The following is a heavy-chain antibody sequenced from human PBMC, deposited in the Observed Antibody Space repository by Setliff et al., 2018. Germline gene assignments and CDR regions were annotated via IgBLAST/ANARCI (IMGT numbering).Heavy chain of an antibody. CDR1: DGSITSHY. CDR2: IDPSGNT. J-gene: IGHJ4*02. CDR3: ARSLGSGSYYNSRPFYSDY. D-gene: IGHD3-10*01. Sequence: SETLSLTCTVSDGSITSHYWSWIRQPAGRGLEWIGHIDPSGNTNYHPSLKSRVTISGDTSKNQFSLKLTSVTAADTAVYFCARSLGSGSYYNSRPFYSDYWGQGTLVTVSS. V-gene: IGHV4-4*07.